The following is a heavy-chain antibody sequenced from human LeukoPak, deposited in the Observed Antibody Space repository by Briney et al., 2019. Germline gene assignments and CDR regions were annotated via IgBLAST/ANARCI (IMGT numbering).Heavy chain of an antibody. CDR1: GFTFDDYA. CDR2: ISWNSGSI. CDR3: AKGGVGVTATSFDY. V-gene: IGHV3-9*01. D-gene: IGHD2-21*02. J-gene: IGHJ4*02. Sequence: GRSLRLSCAASGFTFDDYAMHWVRQAPGKGLEWVSGISWNSGSIGYADSVKGRFTISRDNAKNSLYLQMNSLRAEDTALYYCAKGGVGVTATSFDYWGQGTLVTVSS.